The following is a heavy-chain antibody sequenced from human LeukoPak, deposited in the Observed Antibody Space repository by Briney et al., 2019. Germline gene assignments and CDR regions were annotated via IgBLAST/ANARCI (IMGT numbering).Heavy chain of an antibody. CDR1: GLTVSSYS. Sequence: GGSLRLSCAASGLTVSSYSINWVRQAPRKGLEWVSYISSSSSTIYYADSVKGRFTISRDNAKNSLYLQMNSLRDEDTAVYYCARARASGRSGFDYWGQGTLVTVSS. D-gene: IGHD2-15*01. J-gene: IGHJ4*02. CDR3: ARARASGRSGFDY. V-gene: IGHV3-48*02. CDR2: ISSSSSTI.